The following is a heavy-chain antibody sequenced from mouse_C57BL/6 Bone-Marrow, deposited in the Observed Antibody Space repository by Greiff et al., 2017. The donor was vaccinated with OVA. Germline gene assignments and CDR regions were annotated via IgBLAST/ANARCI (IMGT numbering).Heavy chain of an antibody. V-gene: IGHV3-8*01. Sequence: EVKLVESGPGLAKPSQTLSLTCSVTGYSITSDYWNWIRKFPGNKLEYMGYISYSGSTYYNPSLKSRLSITRDTSKNQYYLQLNSVTTEDTATYYCARGDGNCRYWYFDVWGTGTTVTVSS. CDR1: GYSITSDY. J-gene: IGHJ1*03. D-gene: IGHD2-1*01. CDR3: ARGDGNCRYWYFDV. CDR2: ISYSGST.